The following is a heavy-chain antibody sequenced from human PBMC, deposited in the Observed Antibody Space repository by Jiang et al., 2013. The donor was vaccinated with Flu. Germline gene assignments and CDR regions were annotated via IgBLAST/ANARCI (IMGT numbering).Heavy chain of an antibody. CDR2: INPSGGGT. V-gene: IGHV1-46*01. J-gene: IGHJ4*02. Sequence: SGAEVKKPGASVKVSCKASGYTFTSYYMHWVRQAPGQGLEWMGLINPSGGGTTYAPNFQGRVTMTRDTSTSTVYMELSSLRSEDTAVYYCASALPSGSNYEMGDWGQGTLVTVSS. CDR1: GYTFTSYY. D-gene: IGHD1-26*01. CDR3: ASALPSGSNYEMGD.